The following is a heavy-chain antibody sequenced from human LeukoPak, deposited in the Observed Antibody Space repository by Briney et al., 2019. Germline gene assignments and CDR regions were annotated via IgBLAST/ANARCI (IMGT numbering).Heavy chain of an antibody. D-gene: IGHD3-22*01. V-gene: IGHV3-20*04. Sequence: GGSLRHCCAASRLHFDDYGMSWVRQTPAKVLEWVYGINWNGGITGYADSVRHGYTISRDNAKKSLYLQMNSLRSVDTSLYYCARDTYYYDSSGYYPFDYWGQGTLVTVSS. CDR3: ARDTYYYDSSGYYPFDY. J-gene: IGHJ4*02. CDR2: INWNGGIT. CDR1: RLHFDDYG.